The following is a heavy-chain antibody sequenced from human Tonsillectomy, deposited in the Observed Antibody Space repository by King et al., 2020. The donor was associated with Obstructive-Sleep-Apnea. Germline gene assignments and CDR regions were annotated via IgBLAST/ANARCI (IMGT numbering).Heavy chain of an antibody. V-gene: IGHV1-2*02. CDR2: INPNSGGT. CDR3: ARVPVHSGYDWVDY. CDR1: GNTFTGYY. D-gene: IGHD3-22*01. Sequence: QLVQSGAEVKKHGASVKVSCKASGNTFTGYYRHWVRQAPGQGLEWMGWINPNSGGTNYAQKFQGRVTTTRDTSISTVYMELSRLSSDDTDVYYCARVPVHSGYDWVDYWGQGTLVTVSS. J-gene: IGHJ4*02.